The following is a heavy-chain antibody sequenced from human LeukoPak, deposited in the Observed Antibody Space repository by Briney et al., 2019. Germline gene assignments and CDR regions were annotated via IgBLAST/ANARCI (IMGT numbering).Heavy chain of an antibody. CDR3: ARDFLAARPNWFDP. J-gene: IGHJ5*02. D-gene: IGHD6-6*01. CDR1: GGSFSGYY. Sequence: KPSETLSLTCAVYGGSFSGYYWSWIRQPPGKGLEWIGEINHSGSTNYNPSLKSRVTISVDTSKNQFSLKLSSVTAADTAVYYCARDFLAARPNWFDPWGQGTLVTVSS. V-gene: IGHV4-34*01. CDR2: INHSGST.